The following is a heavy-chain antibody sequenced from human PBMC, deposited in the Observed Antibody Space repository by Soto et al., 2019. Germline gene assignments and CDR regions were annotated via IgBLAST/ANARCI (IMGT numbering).Heavy chain of an antibody. CDR2: INPSGGST. V-gene: IGHV1-46*01. D-gene: IGHD1-7*01. J-gene: IGHJ4*02. Sequence: ASVKVSCKASGYTFTSYYMHWVRQAPGQGLEWMGIINPSGGSTSYAQKFQGRVTMTRDTSTSTDYMELSSLRSEDTAVYYCARGPLDWNYTYYFDYWGQGTLVTV. CDR3: ARGPLDWNYTYYFDY. CDR1: GYTFTSYY.